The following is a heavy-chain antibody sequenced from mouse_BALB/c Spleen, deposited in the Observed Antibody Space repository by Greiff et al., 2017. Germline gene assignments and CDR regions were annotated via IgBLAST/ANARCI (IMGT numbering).Heavy chain of an antibody. J-gene: IGHJ3*01. CDR1: GFTFSDYY. CDR2: ISDGGSYT. Sequence: EVQGVESGGGLVKPGGSLKLSCAASGFTFSDYYMYWVRQTPEKRLEWVATISDGGSYTYYPDSVKGRFTISRDNAKNNLYLQMSSLKSEDTAMYYCARDQGYYGSSTLSYWGQGTLVTVSA. V-gene: IGHV5-4*02. D-gene: IGHD1-1*01. CDR3: ARDQGYYGSSTLSY.